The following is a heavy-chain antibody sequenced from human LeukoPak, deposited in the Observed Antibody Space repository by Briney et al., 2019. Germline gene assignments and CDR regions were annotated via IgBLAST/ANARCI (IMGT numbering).Heavy chain of an antibody. CDR3: ARDPEGHGYYFDY. V-gene: IGHV4-4*07. D-gene: IGHD3-3*01. J-gene: IGHJ4*02. Sequence: SETLSLTCTVSGGSISTFYWTWIRRPAGKGLEWIARINNSGSTKYNPSLKSRVSMSVETSTNQFSLKLSSVTAADTAVYYCARDPEGHGYYFDYWGQGALVTVSS. CDR1: GGSISTFY. CDR2: INNSGST.